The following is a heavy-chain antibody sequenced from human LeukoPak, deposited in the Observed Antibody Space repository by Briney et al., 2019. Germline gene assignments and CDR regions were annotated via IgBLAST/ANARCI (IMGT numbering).Heavy chain of an antibody. CDR2: ISHSGNT. V-gene: IGHV4-34*01. J-gene: IGHJ4*02. D-gene: IGHD4-17*01. CDR3: ARDPGYGDVG. Sequence: SETLSLTCAVYGGSFSGYYWTWIRQPPGKGLEWIGEISHSGNTNYNPSLKSRVTISLDTSKNQFSPKLTSVTAADTAVYYCARDPGYGDVGWGQGTLVTVSS. CDR1: GGSFSGYY.